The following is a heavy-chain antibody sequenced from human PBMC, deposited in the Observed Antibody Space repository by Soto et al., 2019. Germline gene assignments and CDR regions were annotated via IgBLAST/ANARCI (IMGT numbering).Heavy chain of an antibody. J-gene: IGHJ3*02. CDR2: ISDGGDLT. CDR3: ARRVIGSSRAFDI. CDR1: GFAFTGHP. V-gene: IGHV3-23*01. D-gene: IGHD3-10*01. Sequence: GSLRLSCAASGFAFTGHPMSWVRQAPEKGLEWVAGISDGGDLTYNADSVKGRFTISRDNSRNTLYLQMNSLRAEDTAVYYCARRVIGSSRAFDIRGQGTMVTVSS.